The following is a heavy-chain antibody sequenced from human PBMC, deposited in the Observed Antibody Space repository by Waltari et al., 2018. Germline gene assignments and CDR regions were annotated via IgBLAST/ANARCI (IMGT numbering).Heavy chain of an antibody. CDR2: SNPIFGKA. D-gene: IGHD3-3*01. Sequence: QVQLVQSGAEVTKPGSSVKVSCQASGGTFSSYAISWVRQAPGQGLEWMGSSNPIFGKANYAQKFQGRVTITADKSTSTADMELSSLRSEDTAVYYCATRPEWLSSRALDYWGQGTLVTVSS. V-gene: IGHV1-69*02. CDR1: GGTFSSYA. J-gene: IGHJ4*02. CDR3: ATRPEWLSSRALDY.